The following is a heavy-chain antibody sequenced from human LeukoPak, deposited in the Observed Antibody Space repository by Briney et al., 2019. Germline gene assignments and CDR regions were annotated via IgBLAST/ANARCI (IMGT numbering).Heavy chain of an antibody. CDR1: GFTVSSNY. V-gene: IGHV3-66*01. J-gene: IGHJ4*02. D-gene: IGHD3-10*01. CDR3: TRVRYYGSGSYLDY. CDR2: IYSGGST. Sequence: GGSLRLSCAASGFTVSSNYMSWVRQAPGKGLEWVSVIYSGGSTYYADSVKGRFTISRDNSKNTLYLQMNSLKTEDTAVYYCTRVRYYGSGSYLDYWGQGTLVTVSS.